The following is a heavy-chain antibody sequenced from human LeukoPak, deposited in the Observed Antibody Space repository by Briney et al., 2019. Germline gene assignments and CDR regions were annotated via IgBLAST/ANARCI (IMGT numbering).Heavy chain of an antibody. Sequence: ASVKVSCKASGYSFSSYGISWVRQAPGQGLEWMGWISAYNGNTNYAQRLQGRVTMTTDASTSTAYMELRSLTSDDTAVYYCARDQEGFDYWGQGTLVTVSS. CDR1: GYSFSSYG. V-gene: IGHV1-18*01. J-gene: IGHJ4*02. CDR2: ISAYNGNT. CDR3: ARDQEGFDY.